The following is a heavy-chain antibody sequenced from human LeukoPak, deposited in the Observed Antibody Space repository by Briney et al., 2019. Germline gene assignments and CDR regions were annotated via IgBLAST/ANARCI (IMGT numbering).Heavy chain of an antibody. CDR1: GFTFSSYA. J-gene: IGHJ4*02. CDR3: AKDVIKGSPLWVDYFDY. CDR2: ISGSGGST. Sequence: PGGFLRLSCAASGFTFSSYAMSWVRQAPGKGLEWVSAISGSGGSTYYADSVKGRFTISRDNSKNTLYLQMNSLRVEDTAVYYCAKDVIKGSPLWVDYFDYWGQGTPVTVSS. V-gene: IGHV3-23*01. D-gene: IGHD5-18*01.